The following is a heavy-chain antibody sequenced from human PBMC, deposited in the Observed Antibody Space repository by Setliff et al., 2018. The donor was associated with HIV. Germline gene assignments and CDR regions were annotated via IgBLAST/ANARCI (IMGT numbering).Heavy chain of an antibody. D-gene: IGHD3-10*01. CDR2: IRSKAYGATT. CDR3: GRAKSWYYYMDV. V-gene: IGHV3-49*04. Sequence: PGGSLRLSCTASGFTFGDYSMNWVRQAPGKGLEWVGFIRSKAYGATTHYAASVKGRFTISRDDSNSIAYLQMNSLKAEDTAVYYCGRAKSWYYYMDVWGKGTAVTVSS. J-gene: IGHJ6*03. CDR1: GFTFGDYS.